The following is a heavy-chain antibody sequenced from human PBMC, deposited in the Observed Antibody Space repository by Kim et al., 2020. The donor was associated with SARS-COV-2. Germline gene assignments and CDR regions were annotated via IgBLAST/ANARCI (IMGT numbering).Heavy chain of an antibody. D-gene: IGHD4-17*01. CDR2: ISARDGNT. J-gene: IGHJ4*02. CDR1: GYMFTSYG. Sequence: ASVKVSCKACGYMFTSYGFSWVRQAPGQGLEWLGWISARDGNTKYGQKVQGRVIMTTDTFPNTAYMELWSLRSDDTAMYYCARGAYGDVLFDYWGQGTLV. CDR3: ARGAYGDVLFDY. V-gene: IGHV1-18*04.